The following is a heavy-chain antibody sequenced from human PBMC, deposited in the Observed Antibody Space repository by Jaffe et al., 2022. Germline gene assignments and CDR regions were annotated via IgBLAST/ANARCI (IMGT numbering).Heavy chain of an antibody. CDR2: IRSKAYGGTT. Sequence: EVQLVESGGGLVQPGRSLRLSCTASGFTFGDYAMSWFRQAPGKGLEWVGFIRSKAYGGTTEYAASVKGRFTISRDDSKSIAYLQMNSLKTEDTAVYYCTRDNWVHDYSNPEDAFDIWGQGTMVTVSS. CDR1: GFTFGDYA. V-gene: IGHV3-49*03. J-gene: IGHJ3*02. CDR3: TRDNWVHDYSNPEDAFDI. D-gene: IGHD4-4*01.